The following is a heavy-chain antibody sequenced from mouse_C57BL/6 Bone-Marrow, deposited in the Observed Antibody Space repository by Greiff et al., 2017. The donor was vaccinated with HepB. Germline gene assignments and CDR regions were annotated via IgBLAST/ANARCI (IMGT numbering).Heavy chain of an antibody. CDR1: GYTFTSYW. V-gene: IGHV1-69*01. D-gene: IGHD2-4*01. CDR3: ARSPRYYDYDVGYYYAMDY. Sequence: QVQLKQPGAELVMPGASVKLSCKASGYTFTSYWMHWVKQRPGQGLEWIGEIDPSDSYTNYNQKFKGKSTLTVDKSSSTAYMQLSSLTSEDSAVYYCARSPRYYDYDVGYYYAMDYWGQGTSVTVSS. J-gene: IGHJ4*01. CDR2: IDPSDSYT.